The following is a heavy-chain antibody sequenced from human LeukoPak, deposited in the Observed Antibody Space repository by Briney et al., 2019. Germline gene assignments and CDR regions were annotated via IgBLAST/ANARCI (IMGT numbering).Heavy chain of an antibody. J-gene: IGHJ4*02. D-gene: IGHD3-3*01. Sequence: GGSLRLSCSASGFTFRAYGMDWVRQGPGKGLEWVALMCTDGTYENYAASVKGRFTVSGDTFKTTVHLEMNSLRVEDTGVYYCARFGVGGWSQADYWGQGALVTVSS. CDR1: GFTFRAYG. CDR2: MCTDGTYE. CDR3: ARFGVGGWSQADY. V-gene: IGHV3-33*01.